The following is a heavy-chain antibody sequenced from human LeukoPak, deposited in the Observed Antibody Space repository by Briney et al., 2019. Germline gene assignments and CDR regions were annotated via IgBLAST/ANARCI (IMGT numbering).Heavy chain of an antibody. CDR1: GFTFSKFA. J-gene: IGHJ4*02. D-gene: IGHD6-19*01. V-gene: IGHV3-23*01. Sequence: PGGSPRLSCAASGFTFSKFAVNWVRQAPGKGLEWVSAISDSGGSTYYADSLKGRFTISRENSKNTLYLQMHSLRAEDTAVYYCAKGGGWLYYFDYWGQGTPVTVSS. CDR2: ISDSGGST. CDR3: AKGGGWLYYFDY.